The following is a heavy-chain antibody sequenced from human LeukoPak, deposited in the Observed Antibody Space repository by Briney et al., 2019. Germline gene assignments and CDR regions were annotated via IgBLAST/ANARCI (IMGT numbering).Heavy chain of an antibody. CDR2: ISGSGGGT. J-gene: IGHJ3*02. CDR3: ARDYYDSSELDAFDI. V-gene: IGHV3-23*01. D-gene: IGHD3-22*01. Sequence: PGGPLRLSCAVSGITLSNYGMSWVRQAPGKGLEWVAGISGSGGGTYYADSVEGRFTISRDNPKNTLYLQMNGLRAEDTAVYYCARDYYDSSELDAFDIWGQGTMVTVSS. CDR1: GITLSNYG.